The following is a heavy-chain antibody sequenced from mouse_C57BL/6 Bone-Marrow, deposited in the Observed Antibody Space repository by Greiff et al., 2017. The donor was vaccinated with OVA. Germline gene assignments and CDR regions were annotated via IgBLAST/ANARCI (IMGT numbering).Heavy chain of an antibody. CDR3: ARVYYGNYPWYFDV. D-gene: IGHD2-1*01. CDR2: IYPGDGDT. CDR1: GYAFSSSW. J-gene: IGHJ1*03. V-gene: IGHV1-82*01. Sequence: QVQLKQSGPELVKPGASVKLSCKASGYAFSSSWMNWVKQRPGKGLECIGRIYPGDGDTNYNGKFKGKATLTADKSSSTAYMQLSSLTSEDSAVYFCARVYYGNYPWYFDVWGTGTTVTVSA.